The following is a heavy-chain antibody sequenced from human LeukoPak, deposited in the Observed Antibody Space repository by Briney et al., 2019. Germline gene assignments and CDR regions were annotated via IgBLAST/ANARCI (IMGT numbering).Heavy chain of an antibody. CDR1: GGSISGSNYY. D-gene: IGHD2-15*01. J-gene: IGHJ4*02. CDR3: ARDGMAANKYSPLDN. V-gene: IGHV4-39*01. CDR2: IHYSGST. Sequence: SETLSLTCTVSGGSISGSNYYWGWIRQPPGKGLEWIGGIHYSGSTYYNPSLKSRVTILVDTSKNQFSLNLNSVTAADTAVYYCARDGMAANKYSPLDNWGQGTLVTVSS.